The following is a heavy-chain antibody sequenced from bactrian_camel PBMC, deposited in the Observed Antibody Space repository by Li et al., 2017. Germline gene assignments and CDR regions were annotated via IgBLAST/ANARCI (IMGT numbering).Heavy chain of an antibody. J-gene: IGHJ4*01. CDR2: INSRTDDST. D-gene: IGHD5*01. CDR1: GFPVASNC. V-gene: IGHV3S1*01. Sequence: HVQLVESGGGSVQAGGSLRLSCTYSGFPVASNCMAWFRQAPGKGLEWVSGINSRTDDSTVYAESVKGRFTISIDNAKSTLYLQMNNLRADDTAMYYCAIGLFADFGLGRGTQVTVS.